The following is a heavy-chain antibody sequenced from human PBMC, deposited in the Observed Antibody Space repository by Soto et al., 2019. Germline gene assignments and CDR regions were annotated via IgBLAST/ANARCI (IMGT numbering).Heavy chain of an antibody. D-gene: IGHD1-1*01. CDR1: GFSLSTSGVG. CDR3: ASRGESNSDWNGGYLNY. CDR2: IYWDDDK. Sequence: QITLKESGPTLVKPTQTLTLTCTFSGFSLSTSGVGVGWIRQPPGKALEGLVFIYWDDDKRYSPSLKIRLTITKDTYKIQVVLTMTSRDPLDTAIYYCASRGESNSDWNGGYLNYWGQGTLVTCSP. V-gene: IGHV2-5*02. J-gene: IGHJ4*02.